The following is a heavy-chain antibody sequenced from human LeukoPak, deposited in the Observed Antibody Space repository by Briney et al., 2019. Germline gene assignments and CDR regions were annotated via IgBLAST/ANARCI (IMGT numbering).Heavy chain of an antibody. V-gene: IGHV1-69*04. CDR2: IIPILGIA. J-gene: IGHJ3*02. Sequence: SVKVSCKASGGTFSSYAISWVRQAPGQGLEWMGRIIPILGIANYAQKFQGRVTITADKSTSTADMELSSLRSEDTAVYYCARRFSDLDSSGYYPNDAFDIWGQGTMVTVSS. CDR1: GGTFSSYA. D-gene: IGHD3-22*01. CDR3: ARRFSDLDSSGYYPNDAFDI.